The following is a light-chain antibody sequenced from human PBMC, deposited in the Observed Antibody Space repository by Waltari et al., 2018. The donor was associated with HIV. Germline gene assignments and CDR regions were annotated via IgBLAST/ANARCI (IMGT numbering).Light chain of an antibody. CDR1: SSHLGAGQD. CDR2: GAN. V-gene: IGLV1-40*01. CDR3: QSYDNSVSDSVV. Sequence: QSVLTQPPSVSGAPGQRVTISCTGSSHLGAGQDVQWSQQLPGTAPKLLIYGANNRPSGVPDRFSGSKSGASASLAIAGLQAEDEADYYCQSYDNSVSDSVVFGGGTKVTVL. J-gene: IGLJ3*02.